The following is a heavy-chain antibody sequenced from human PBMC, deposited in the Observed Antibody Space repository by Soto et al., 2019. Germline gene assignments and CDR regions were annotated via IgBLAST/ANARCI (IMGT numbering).Heavy chain of an antibody. Sequence: GGSLRLSCAASGFTISNSYINWVRQAPGKGLEWVSVIYPGGSTYYADSVKGRFTISRDNSKNTRYFEMNSLRAEDAAVYYCARSYSYTYYFDYWGQGT. D-gene: IGHD5-18*01. CDR1: GFTISNSY. V-gene: IGHV3-66*01. J-gene: IGHJ4*02. CDR3: ARSYSYTYYFDY. CDR2: IYPGGST.